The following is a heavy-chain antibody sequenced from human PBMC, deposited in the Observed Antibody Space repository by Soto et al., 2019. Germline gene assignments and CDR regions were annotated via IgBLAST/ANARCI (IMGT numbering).Heavy chain of an antibody. D-gene: IGHD6-6*01. V-gene: IGHV4-31*03. Sequence: SETLSLTCTVSGGSISSGGYYWSWIRQHPGKGLEWIGFIYYSGSTYYNPSLKSRVTISVDTSKNQFSLKLSSVTAADTAVYYCARVRAYSSSSPNWFDPWGQGTLVTVSS. J-gene: IGHJ5*02. CDR2: IYYSGST. CDR1: GGSISSGGYY. CDR3: ARVRAYSSSSPNWFDP.